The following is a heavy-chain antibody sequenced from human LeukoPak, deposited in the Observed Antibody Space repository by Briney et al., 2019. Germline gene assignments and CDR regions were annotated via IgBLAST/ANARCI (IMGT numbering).Heavy chain of an antibody. CDR2: ITTAGDT. CDR1: GFTLSSYV. Sequence: GGSLRLSCAAPGFTLSSYVINWVRRAPGKGLEWVSSITTAGDTYYADSVKGRFTLSRDNSKNSLFLQMNSLRVDDTAVYYCARRHPLVPFGPPEEIDYWGQGTLVTVSS. V-gene: IGHV3-23*01. D-gene: IGHD3/OR15-3a*01. CDR3: ARRHPLVPFGPPEEIDY. J-gene: IGHJ4*02.